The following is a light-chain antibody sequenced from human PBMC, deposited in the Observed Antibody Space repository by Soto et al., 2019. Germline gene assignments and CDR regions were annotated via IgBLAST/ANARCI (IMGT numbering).Light chain of an antibody. CDR2: AAP. V-gene: IGKV1-27*01. Sequence: TPSPGTLAASVGDRFTITFRASQSISNWLAWYQQKPGKAPKLLIYAAPTLESGIPPRFSGSGSGTDFTLTINNLQPEDVATYYCQRYYNAPFTFGGGTKVDI. CDR1: QSISNW. CDR3: QRYYNAPFT. J-gene: IGKJ4*01.